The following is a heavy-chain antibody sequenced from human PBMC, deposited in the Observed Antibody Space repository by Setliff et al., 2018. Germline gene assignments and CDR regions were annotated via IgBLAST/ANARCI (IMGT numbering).Heavy chain of an antibody. D-gene: IGHD1-1*01. CDR3: ARTGTYRYFDS. Sequence: PSETLFLTCTVSGASISSGTYYWAWIRQPPGKGLEWIGRIHYRGTTYSNVSLASRLTISVDTSKNQFSLQLTSVTAADTAVYYCARTGTYRYFDSWGQGTRVTVSS. CDR2: IHYRGTT. CDR1: GASISSGTYY. J-gene: IGHJ4*02. V-gene: IGHV4-39*01.